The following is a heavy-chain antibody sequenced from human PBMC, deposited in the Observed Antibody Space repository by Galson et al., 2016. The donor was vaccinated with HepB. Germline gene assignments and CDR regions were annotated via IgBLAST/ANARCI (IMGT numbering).Heavy chain of an antibody. CDR3: ARARSVGLGKWTWYFDL. CDR1: GFTFSTGD. J-gene: IGHJ2*01. D-gene: IGHD3-16*01. Sequence: LRLSCAASGFTFSTGDLHWVRQATGKGLEWVSAIGLAGDTYYLDSVRGRFTISREIVRNSLYLQMTSLRAGDTAVYYCARARSVGLGKWTWYFDLWGRGTLVTVSS. V-gene: IGHV3-13*01. CDR2: IGLAGDT.